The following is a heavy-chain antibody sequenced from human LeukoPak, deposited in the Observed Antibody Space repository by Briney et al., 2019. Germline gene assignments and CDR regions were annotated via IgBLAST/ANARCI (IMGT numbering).Heavy chain of an antibody. CDR2: INQNGSET. CDR1: GFTFSRSW. J-gene: IGHJ5*02. D-gene: IGHD4/OR15-4a*01. CDR3: TARVPQHKIFCP. Sequence: GGSLRLSCAASGFTFSRSWMSWVRQAPGKGLEWVSNINQNGSETYYAGSVEGRFTISRDNAKSSLYLQMNSLRAEDTAVYYCTARVPQHKIFCPWGERSLGTVSP. V-gene: IGHV3-7*01.